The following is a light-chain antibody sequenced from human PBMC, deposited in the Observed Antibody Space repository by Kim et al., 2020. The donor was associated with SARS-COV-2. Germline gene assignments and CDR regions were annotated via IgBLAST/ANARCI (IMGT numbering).Light chain of an antibody. J-gene: IGLJ1*01. V-gene: IGLV1-40*01. CDR2: GNS. CDR3: QSYDSSLNYV. Sequence: GKRVTISCTGSSSTIGAGYDVHWYQQLPGTAPKLLIYGNSNRPSGVPDRFSGSKSGTSASLAITGLQAEDEADYYCQSYDSSLNYVFGTGTKVTVL. CDR1: SSTIGAGYD.